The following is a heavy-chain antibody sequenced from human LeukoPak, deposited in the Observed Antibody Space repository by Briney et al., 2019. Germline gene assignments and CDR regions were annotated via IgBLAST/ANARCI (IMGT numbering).Heavy chain of an antibody. CDR2: INHSGST. V-gene: IGHV4-34*01. Sequence: SETLSLTCAVYGGSFSGYYWSWIRPPPGKGLEWIGEINHSGSTNYNPSLKSRVTISVDTSKNQFSLKLSSVTAADTAVYYCARGWRGWSYYFDYWGQGTLVTVSS. J-gene: IGHJ4*02. CDR1: GGSFSGYY. D-gene: IGHD6-19*01. CDR3: ARGWRGWSYYFDY.